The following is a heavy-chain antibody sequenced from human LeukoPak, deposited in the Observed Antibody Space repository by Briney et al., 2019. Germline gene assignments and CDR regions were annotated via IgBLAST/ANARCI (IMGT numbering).Heavy chain of an antibody. CDR3: ARENLGELILDY. CDR2: IYRTVST. Sequence: SETLSLTCTVSGGSISNYYWTWIRQPAGKGLEWIGRIYRTVSTNYNPSLRSRVTMSVDTSRNQSSLKLRSFTDAVAPIYYCARENLGELILDYWGKETLVTVSS. D-gene: IGHD3-16*01. V-gene: IGHV4-4*07. CDR1: GGSISNYY. J-gene: IGHJ4*02.